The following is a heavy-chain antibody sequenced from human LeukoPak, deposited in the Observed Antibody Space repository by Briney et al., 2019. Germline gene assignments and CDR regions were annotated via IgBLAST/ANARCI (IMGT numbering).Heavy chain of an antibody. J-gene: IGHJ4*02. CDR3: AKDAYDILTGYLGY. D-gene: IGHD3-9*01. Sequence: GRSLRLSCAASGSTFDDYAMHWVRQAPGKGLEWVSGISWNSGSIGYADSVKGRFTISRDNAKNSLYLQMNSLRAEDTALYHCAKDAYDILTGYLGYWGQGTLVTVSS. V-gene: IGHV3-9*01. CDR2: ISWNSGSI. CDR1: GSTFDDYA.